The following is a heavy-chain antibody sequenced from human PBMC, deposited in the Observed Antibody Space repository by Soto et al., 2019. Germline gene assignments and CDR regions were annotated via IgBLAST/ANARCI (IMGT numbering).Heavy chain of an antibody. CDR1: GFTFRDYY. J-gene: IGHJ6*02. CDR3: ARRGPLNNIEVVPDYFGLDV. V-gene: IGHV3-11*01. D-gene: IGHD2-15*01. CDR2: ISSGGSSK. Sequence: QEQLVESGGGLVQPGGSLRLSCEASGFTFRDYYMSWIRQAPGKGLAWISYISSGGSSKFYTESVKGRFTISRDIAKNSLYLQMDGLRVEDTGVYFCARRGPLNNIEVVPDYFGLDVWGQGTTVTVSS.